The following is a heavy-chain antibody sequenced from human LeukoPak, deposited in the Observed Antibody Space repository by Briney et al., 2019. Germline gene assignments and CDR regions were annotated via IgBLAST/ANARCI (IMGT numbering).Heavy chain of an antibody. D-gene: IGHD3-10*01. V-gene: IGHV3-23*01. Sequence: GSLRLSCAASGFTFSSYAMSWVRQAPGKGLEWVSGISGSGSSTYYADSVKGRFTISRDNSQNILYLQMNSLRAEDTALYYCAKASPHRYGSGSYYLNPFDPWGQGTLVTVSS. CDR3: AKASPHRYGSGSYYLNPFDP. CDR1: GFTFSSYA. J-gene: IGHJ5*02. CDR2: ISGSGSST.